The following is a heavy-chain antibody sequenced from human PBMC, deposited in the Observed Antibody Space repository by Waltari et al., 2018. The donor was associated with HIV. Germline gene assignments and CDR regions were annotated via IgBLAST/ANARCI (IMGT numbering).Heavy chain of an antibody. CDR3: ARGDYDILTGYWYGMDV. D-gene: IGHD3-9*01. Sequence: QVQLVQSGAEVKKPGASVKVSCKASGYTFTSYGISWVRQAPGPGLEWMGWISAYNGNTNYAQKLQGRVTMTTDTSTSTAYMELRSLRSDDTAVYYCARGDYDILTGYWYGMDVWGQGTTVTVSS. J-gene: IGHJ6*02. CDR2: ISAYNGNT. CDR1: GYTFTSYG. V-gene: IGHV1-18*01.